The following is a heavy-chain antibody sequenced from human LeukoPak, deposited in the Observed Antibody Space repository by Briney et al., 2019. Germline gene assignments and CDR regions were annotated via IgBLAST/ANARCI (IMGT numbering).Heavy chain of an antibody. V-gene: IGHV3-23*01. D-gene: IGHD4-17*01. Sequence: GRSLRLSCAASGFTFSSYAMSWVRQAPGKGLEWVSAISGSGGSTYYADSVKGRFTISRDNSKNTLYLQMNSLRAEDTAVYYCAKDPDYGDDYWYFDLWGRGTLVTVSS. CDR2: ISGSGGST. J-gene: IGHJ2*01. CDR3: AKDPDYGDDYWYFDL. CDR1: GFTFSSYA.